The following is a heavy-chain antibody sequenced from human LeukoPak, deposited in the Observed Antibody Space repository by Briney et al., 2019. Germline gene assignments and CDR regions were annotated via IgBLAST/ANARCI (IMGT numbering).Heavy chain of an antibody. CDR3: ARDSSYVWGTPPDY. V-gene: IGHV3-21*01. CDR2: ISSSSSYT. CDR1: GFTFSSYS. J-gene: IGHJ4*02. D-gene: IGHD3-16*01. Sequence: GGSLRLSCAASGFTFSSYSMNWVRQAPGKGLEWVSSISSSSSYTYYADSVKGRFTISRDNAKNSLYLQMNSLRAEDTAVYYCARDSSYVWGTPPDYWGQGTLVTVSS.